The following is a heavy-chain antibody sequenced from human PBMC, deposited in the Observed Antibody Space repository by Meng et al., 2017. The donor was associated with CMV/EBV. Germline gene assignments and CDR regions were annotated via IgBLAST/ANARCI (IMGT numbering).Heavy chain of an antibody. J-gene: IGHJ3*02. D-gene: IGHD6-19*01. CDR3: AKNLAFTVDTDAFDI. CDR2: IVVGSGNT. V-gene: IGHV1-58*01. CDR1: GFTFTSSA. Sequence: SVKVSCKASGFTFTSSAVQWVRQARGQRLEWIGWIVVGSGNTNYAQKFQERVTITRDMSTSTAYMELSSLRSEDTAVYYCAKNLAFTVDTDAFDIWGQGTMVTVSS.